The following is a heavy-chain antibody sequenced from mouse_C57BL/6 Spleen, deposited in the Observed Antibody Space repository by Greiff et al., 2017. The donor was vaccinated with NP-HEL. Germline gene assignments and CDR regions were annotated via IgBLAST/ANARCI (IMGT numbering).Heavy chain of an antibody. CDR2: ISYDGSN. CDR1: GYSITSGYY. CDR3: ARVLGYYFDY. D-gene: IGHD4-1*01. V-gene: IGHV3-6*01. J-gene: IGHJ2*01. Sequence: VQLQQSGPGLVKPSQSLSLTCSVTGYSITSGYYWNWIRQFPGNKLEWMGYISYDGSNNYNPSLKNRISITRDTSKNQFFLKLNSVTTEDTATYYCARVLGYYFDYWGQGTTLTVSS.